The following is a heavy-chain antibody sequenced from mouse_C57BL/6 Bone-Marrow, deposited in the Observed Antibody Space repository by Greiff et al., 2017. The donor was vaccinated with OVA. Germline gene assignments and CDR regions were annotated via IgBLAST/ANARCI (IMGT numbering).Heavy chain of an antibody. CDR1: GYSITSGYY. V-gene: IGHV3-6*01. Sequence: VQLKESGPGLVKPSQSLSLTCSVTGYSITSGYYWNWIRQFPGNKLEWMGYISYDGSNNYNPSLKNRISITRDTSKNQYFLKLNSVTTEDTATDYCATTAQALYAMDDWGQGTSVTVSS. CDR2: ISYDGSN. J-gene: IGHJ4*01. CDR3: ATTAQALYAMDD. D-gene: IGHD3-2*02.